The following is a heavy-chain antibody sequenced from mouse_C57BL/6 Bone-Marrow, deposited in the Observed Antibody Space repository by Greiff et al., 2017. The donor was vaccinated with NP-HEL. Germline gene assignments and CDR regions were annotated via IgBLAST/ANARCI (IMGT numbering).Heavy chain of an antibody. Sequence: QVQLQQPGAELVMPGASVKLSCKASGYTFTSYWMHWVKQRPGRGLEWIGEFDPSDSYTNYNQKFKGKSTLTVDKSSSTAYMQLSSLTSEDSAVYYCARGEFRGAWFAYWGQGTLVTVSA. CDR3: ARGEFRGAWFAY. CDR1: GYTFTSYW. CDR2: FDPSDSYT. V-gene: IGHV1-69*01. D-gene: IGHD3-3*01. J-gene: IGHJ3*01.